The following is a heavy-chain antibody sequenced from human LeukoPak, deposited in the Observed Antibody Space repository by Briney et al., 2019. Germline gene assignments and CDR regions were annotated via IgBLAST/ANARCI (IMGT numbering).Heavy chain of an antibody. CDR3: ARDPESSSFDL. CDR1: GFSFSTYW. D-gene: IGHD6-13*01. CDR2: IDQDGSVR. J-gene: IGHJ4*02. Sequence: GGSLRLSCAASGFSFSTYWMSWVRQTPEKGLEFVANIDQDGSVRNYMDSLKGRCTISRDNAKKSLYLEINSLRADDTAVYYCARDPESSSFDLWGRGALVTVSS. V-gene: IGHV3-7*01.